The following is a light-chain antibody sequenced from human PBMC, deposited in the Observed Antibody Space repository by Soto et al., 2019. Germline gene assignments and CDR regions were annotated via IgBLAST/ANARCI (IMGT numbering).Light chain of an antibody. Sequence: DIQMTQSPSTLSASVGDRVTITCRASQSISSWLAWYQQKPGKAPKRLIYKASSLESGVPSRFSGSGSGTEFTLTISSLQPDDFATYYCQQYNSYSKFGQGTKVEIK. CDR2: KAS. CDR1: QSISSW. V-gene: IGKV1-5*03. CDR3: QQYNSYSK. J-gene: IGKJ1*01.